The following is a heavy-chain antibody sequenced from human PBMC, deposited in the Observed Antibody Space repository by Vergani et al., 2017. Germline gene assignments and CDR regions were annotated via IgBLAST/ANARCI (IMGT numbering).Heavy chain of an antibody. J-gene: IGHJ3*02. Sequence: QVQLQESGPGLVKPSQTLSITCTVSGGSISRGGYYWSWIRQHPGKGREWIGYIYYSGSTYYNPSLKSRVTISVDTSKNQFSLKLSSVTAADTAVYYCARGYGDYVGRHAFDIWGQGTMVTVSS. V-gene: IGHV4-31*03. CDR2: IYYSGST. CDR1: GGSISRGGYY. D-gene: IGHD4-17*01. CDR3: ARGYGDYVGRHAFDI.